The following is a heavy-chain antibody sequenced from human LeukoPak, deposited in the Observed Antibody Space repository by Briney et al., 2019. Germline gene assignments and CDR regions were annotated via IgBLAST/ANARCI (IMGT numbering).Heavy chain of an antibody. D-gene: IGHD3-3*01. J-gene: IGHJ6*02. CDR2: ISYDGSNK. CDR3: ARDLLRFLEWYAYYYYGMDV. V-gene: IGHV3-30-3*01. Sequence: GGSLRLSCTPSGFNFSTYTMTWVRQAPGKGLEWVAVISYDGSNKYYADSVKGRFTISRDNSKNTLYLQMNSLRAEDTAVYYCARDLLRFLEWYAYYYYGMDVWGQGTTVTVSS. CDR1: GFNFSTYT.